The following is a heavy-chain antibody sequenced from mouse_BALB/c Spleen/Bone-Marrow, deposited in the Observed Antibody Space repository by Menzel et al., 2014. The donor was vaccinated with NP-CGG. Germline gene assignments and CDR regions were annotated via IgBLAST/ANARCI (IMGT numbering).Heavy chain of an antibody. CDR3: AIGGSDLDY. CDR1: GFTFTDYY. Sequence: EVHLVESGGGLVQPGGSLRLSCAPSGFTFTDYYMSWVRQPPGKALEWLGFIRNKANGYTTEYSASVKGRFTISRDNSQSILYRQINTQRAEDSSTYYCAIGGSDLDYWGQGTTLTISS. J-gene: IGHJ2*01. V-gene: IGHV7-3*02. CDR2: IRNKANGYTT.